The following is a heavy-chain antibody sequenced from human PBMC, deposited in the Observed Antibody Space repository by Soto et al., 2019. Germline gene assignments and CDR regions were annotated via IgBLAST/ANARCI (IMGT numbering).Heavy chain of an antibody. CDR2: ISYDGSNK. D-gene: IGHD3-22*01. J-gene: IGHJ2*01. Sequence: QVQLVEPGGGVVQPGRSLRLSCAASGFTFSSYAMHWVRQAPGKGLEWVAVISYDGSNKYYADSVKGRFTISRDNSKNTLYLQMNSLRAEDTAVYYCARVMGNRFSGYPDLWGRGTLVTVSS. V-gene: IGHV3-30-3*01. CDR3: ARVMGNRFSGYPDL. CDR1: GFTFSSYA.